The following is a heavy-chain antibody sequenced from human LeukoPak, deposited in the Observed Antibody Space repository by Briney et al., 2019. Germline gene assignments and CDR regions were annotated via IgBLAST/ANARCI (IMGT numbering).Heavy chain of an antibody. J-gene: IGHJ4*02. CDR3: ARETPGGYFDY. Sequence: GGSLRLSCAASGFTFSSYSMTWVSQAPGKGLEWVSSISSSSSYIYYADSVKGRFTISRDNAKNSLYLQMNSLRAEDTAVYYCARETPGGYFDYWGQGTLVTVSS. V-gene: IGHV3-21*01. D-gene: IGHD3-10*01. CDR2: ISSSSSYI. CDR1: GFTFSSYS.